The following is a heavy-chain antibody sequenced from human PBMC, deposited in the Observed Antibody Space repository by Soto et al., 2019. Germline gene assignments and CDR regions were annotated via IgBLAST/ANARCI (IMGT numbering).Heavy chain of an antibody. J-gene: IGHJ1*01. D-gene: IGHD6-13*01. Sequence: QVQLVESGGGVVQPGRSLRLSCAASGFTFSSYGMHWVRQAPGTGLEWVAVIWYDGSNKYYADSVKGRFTLSRDNSKNTLYLQMNSLRAEDTAVYYCARSSHIAAAGSLGSHWGQGTLVTVSS. V-gene: IGHV3-33*01. CDR2: IWYDGSNK. CDR1: GFTFSSYG. CDR3: ARSSHIAAAGSLGSH.